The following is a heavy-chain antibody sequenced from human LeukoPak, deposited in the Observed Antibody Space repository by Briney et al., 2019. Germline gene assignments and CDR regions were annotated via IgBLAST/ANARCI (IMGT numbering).Heavy chain of an antibody. D-gene: IGHD6-13*01. J-gene: IGHJ4*02. CDR2: INSDGSST. CDR3: ARDNGAAAGDY. CDR1: GFTSSSYW. V-gene: IGHV3-74*01. Sequence: LGGPLRLSCAASGFTSSSYWMHWVRQAPGKGLVWVSRINSDGSSTSYPDSVKGRFTISRDNAKNTLYLQMNSLRAEDTAVYYCARDNGAAAGDYWGQGTLVTVSS.